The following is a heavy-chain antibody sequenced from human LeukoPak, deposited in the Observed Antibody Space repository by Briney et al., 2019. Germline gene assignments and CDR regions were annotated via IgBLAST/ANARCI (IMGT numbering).Heavy chain of an antibody. D-gene: IGHD3-22*01. CDR1: GFTFSSYA. J-gene: IGHJ4*02. CDR3: ARVQPIHDSSGYYLDY. V-gene: IGHV3-23*01. CDR2: ISGSGGST. Sequence: PGGSLRLSCAASGFTFSSYAMSWVRQAPGKGREWVSAISGSGGSTYYADSVKGRFTISRDNSKNTLYLQMNSLRAEDTAVYYCARVQPIHDSSGYYLDYWGQGTLVTVSS.